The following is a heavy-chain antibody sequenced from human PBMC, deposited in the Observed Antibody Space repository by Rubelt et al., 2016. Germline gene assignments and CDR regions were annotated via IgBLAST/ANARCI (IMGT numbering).Heavy chain of an antibody. D-gene: IGHD3-9*01. Sequence: QVQLQQWGAGLLKPSETLSLTCAVYGGSFSGYYWSWIRQPPGKGLEWIGEINHSGSTNYNPSPRVRVPISVDTAKNQFSLKLSSVTAADTAVYYWASLDPNAEYYGMDGWGQGTTVTVSS. J-gene: IGHJ6*02. CDR2: INHSGST. V-gene: IGHV4-34*01. CDR1: GGSFSGYY. CDR3: ASLDPNAEYYGMDG.